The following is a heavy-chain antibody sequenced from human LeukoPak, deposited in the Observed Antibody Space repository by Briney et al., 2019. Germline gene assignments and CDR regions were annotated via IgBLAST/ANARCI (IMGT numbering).Heavy chain of an antibody. CDR2: FYHSGST. CDR3: ARGRGSSCWFDP. Sequence: SETLSLTCAVYGGSFSGYYWGWIRQPPGKGLEWVGSFYHSGSTYYNPSLKSRVIISVDTSKNQFSLKLSSVTAADTAVYYCARGRGSSCWFDPWGQGTLVTVSS. D-gene: IGHD6-6*01. V-gene: IGHV4-34*01. CDR1: GGSFSGYY. J-gene: IGHJ5*02.